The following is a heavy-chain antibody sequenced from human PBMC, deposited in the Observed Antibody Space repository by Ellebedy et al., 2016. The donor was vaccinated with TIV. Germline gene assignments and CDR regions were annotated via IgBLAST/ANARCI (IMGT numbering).Heavy chain of an antibody. J-gene: IGHJ4*02. CDR2: ISSSGRTI. CDR1: GFTVSDNY. V-gene: IGHV3-11*04. CDR3: AIGQGLDY. Sequence: GGSLRLSCAVSGFTVSDNYMNWIRQAPGKGLEWVSYISSSGRTIYYADSVKGRFTISRDNSKNTLYLQMDSLRLDDTAVYYCAIGQGLDYWGQGTLVTVSS.